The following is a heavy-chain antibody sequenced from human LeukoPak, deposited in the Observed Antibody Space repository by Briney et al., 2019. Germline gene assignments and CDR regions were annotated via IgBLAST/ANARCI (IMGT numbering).Heavy chain of an antibody. D-gene: IGHD2-21*02. J-gene: IGHJ3*02. Sequence: PGGSLRLSCAASGFTFSSYSMNWVRQAPGKGLEWVSSISSSSSYIYYADSVKGRFTISRDNAKNSLYLQMNSLRVEDTAVYYCAKDRVTVIFWNAFDIWGQGTMVTVSS. CDR3: AKDRVTVIFWNAFDI. CDR2: ISSSSSYI. CDR1: GFTFSSYS. V-gene: IGHV3-21*01.